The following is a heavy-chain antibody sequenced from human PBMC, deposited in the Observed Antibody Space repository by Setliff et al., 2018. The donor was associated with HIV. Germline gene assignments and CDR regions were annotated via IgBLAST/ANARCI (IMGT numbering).Heavy chain of an antibody. V-gene: IGHV4-4*09. CDR1: GASISSDT. J-gene: IGHJ4*02. D-gene: IGHD3-22*01. Sequence: SETLSLTCIVSGASISSDTWSWIRQPPGKGLEWIGYIYHNGNTNYNPSLRSRVTMSIDTSKNQFFLKLSSVTALDTATYYCARMGNSYDSSGSYDYCDYWGQGTLVTV. CDR3: ARMGNSYDSSGSYDYCDY. CDR2: IYHNGNT.